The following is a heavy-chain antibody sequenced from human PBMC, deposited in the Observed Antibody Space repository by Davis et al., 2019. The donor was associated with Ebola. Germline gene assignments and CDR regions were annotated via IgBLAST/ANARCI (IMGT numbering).Heavy chain of an antibody. D-gene: IGHD6-19*01. CDR1: GGSINSYY. V-gene: IGHV4-59*01. J-gene: IGHJ4*02. Sequence: SETLSLTCTVSGGSINSYYWSWIRQSPGKGPEWIGYIYYSGSTNYNPSLKSRVTISLDTSKNQFSLKLSSVTAADTAVYYCAGQAYSSGWYYFDYWGQGTLVTVSS. CDR2: IYYSGST. CDR3: AGQAYSSGWYYFDY.